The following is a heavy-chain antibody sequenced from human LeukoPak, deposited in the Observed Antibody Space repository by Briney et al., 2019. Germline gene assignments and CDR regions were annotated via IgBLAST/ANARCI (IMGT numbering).Heavy chain of an antibody. J-gene: IGHJ4*02. D-gene: IGHD1-26*01. Sequence: AGGSLRLSCAASGFTFSSYGMNWVRQAPGKGLEWVAFIRYDGSNKYYADSVKGRFPISRDNSKNTLYLQMNSLRAEDTAVYYCAKDRGYSGSYLDYWGQGALVTVSS. CDR3: AKDRGYSGSYLDY. CDR2: IRYDGSNK. CDR1: GFTFSSYG. V-gene: IGHV3-30*02.